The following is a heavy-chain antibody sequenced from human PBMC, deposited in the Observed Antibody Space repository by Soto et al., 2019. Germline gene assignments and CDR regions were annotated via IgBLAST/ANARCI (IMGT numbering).Heavy chain of an antibody. D-gene: IGHD2-21*01. J-gene: IGHJ4*02. CDR3: AHRRRVRRPTCRGGLCYGGFAS. CDR1: GFSISTSGEA. Sequence: QITLKESGPALVQPTQTLTLTCIFSGFSISTSGEAVGWIRQPPGKALEWLAIIYWDDDKLYSSSLKSRLTIPKDTSRNQVVLTMTNMDPVDTATYYCAHRRRVRRPTCRGGLCYGGFASWGQGTLVTVSS. CDR2: IYWDDDK. V-gene: IGHV2-5*02.